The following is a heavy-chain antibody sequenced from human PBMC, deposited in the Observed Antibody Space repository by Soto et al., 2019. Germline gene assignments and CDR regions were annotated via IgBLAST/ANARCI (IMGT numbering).Heavy chain of an antibody. CDR3: ANSWTTLTTGFDF. Sequence: GGSLRLSCVASGFTFSNYAMHWVRQAPGKGLGWVAVISSDGSEKYYLDSVRDRFTISRDNSKNTLYLQMNNLRPEDTAMYYCANSWTTLTTGFDFWGQGALVTVSS. V-gene: IGHV3-30*18. CDR1: GFTFSNYA. D-gene: IGHD4-17*01. CDR2: ISSDGSEK. J-gene: IGHJ4*02.